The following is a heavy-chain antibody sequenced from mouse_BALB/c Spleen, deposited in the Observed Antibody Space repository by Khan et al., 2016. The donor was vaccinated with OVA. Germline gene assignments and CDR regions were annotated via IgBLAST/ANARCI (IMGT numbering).Heavy chain of an antibody. D-gene: IGHD1-1*01. V-gene: IGHV3-2*02. CDR3: ARYYGSSYLFFDY. CDR1: GYSITSDYA. J-gene: IGHJ2*01. CDR2: ITYSGST. Sequence: EVQLQESGPGLVKPSQSLSLTCTVTGYSITSDYAWNWIRQFPGNKLEWMAYITYSGSTGYNPSLKGRISITRDTSKNQFFLQLNSVTTEDTATYYCARYYGSSYLFFDYWGQGTTLTVSS.